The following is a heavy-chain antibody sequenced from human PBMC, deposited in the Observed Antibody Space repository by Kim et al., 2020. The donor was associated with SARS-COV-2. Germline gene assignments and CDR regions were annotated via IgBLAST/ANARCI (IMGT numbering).Heavy chain of an antibody. V-gene: IGHV4-39*01. Sequence: SETLSLTCTVSGGSISSSSYYWGWIRQPPGKGLEWIGSIYYSGSTYYNPSLKSRVTISVDTSKNQFSLKLSSVTAADTAVYYCARGLTGYHRRFDYWGQGTLVTVSS. J-gene: IGHJ4*02. D-gene: IGHD3-9*01. CDR3: ARGLTGYHRRFDY. CDR1: GGSISSSSYY. CDR2: IYYSGST.